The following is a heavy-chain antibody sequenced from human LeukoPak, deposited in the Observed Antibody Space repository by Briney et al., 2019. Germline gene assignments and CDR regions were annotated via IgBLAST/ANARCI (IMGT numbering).Heavy chain of an antibody. CDR3: ARGHPLNDYSFDY. J-gene: IGHJ4*02. Sequence: ASVKVSCKASGYTFTSYDINWVRPATGQGLEWMGWMNPNSGNTGYAQKFQGRVTMTRNTSISTAYMELSSLRSEDTAVYYCARGHPLNDYSFDYWGQGTLVTVSS. D-gene: IGHD4-11*01. CDR1: GYTFTSYD. V-gene: IGHV1-8*01. CDR2: MNPNSGNT.